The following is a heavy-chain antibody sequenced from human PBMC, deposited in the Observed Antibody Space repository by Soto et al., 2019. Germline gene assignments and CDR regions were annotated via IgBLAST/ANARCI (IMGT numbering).Heavy chain of an antibody. D-gene: IGHD3-9*01. CDR1: GYTFIDYY. CDR2: ISPRSGGT. V-gene: IGHV1-2*02. Sequence: APVNGSCKASGYTFIDYYMHWVRQARGQGFEWMGRISPRSGGTNYAQKFQGRVTMTWDTSLNTAYMELSSLISEDTAVYYCARPPGYISDWYYFDLWGQGTLVTVSS. J-gene: IGHJ4*02. CDR3: ARPPGYISDWYYFDL.